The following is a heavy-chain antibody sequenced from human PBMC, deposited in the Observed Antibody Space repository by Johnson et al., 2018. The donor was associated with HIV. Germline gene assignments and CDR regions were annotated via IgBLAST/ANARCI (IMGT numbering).Heavy chain of an antibody. V-gene: IGHV3-30*02. Sequence: VQLVESGGGVVQPGGSLRLSCAGSGFTFSSYAMHWVRQAPGKGLEWVAFIRYEGSNEYYADSVRGRFTISRDNSKNTLYLQMNSLRVEDTAVYYCARLSWDSDAFDIWGQGTMVTVSS. CDR3: ARLSWDSDAFDI. D-gene: IGHD1-26*01. CDR2: IRYEGSNE. CDR1: GFTFSSYA. J-gene: IGHJ3*02.